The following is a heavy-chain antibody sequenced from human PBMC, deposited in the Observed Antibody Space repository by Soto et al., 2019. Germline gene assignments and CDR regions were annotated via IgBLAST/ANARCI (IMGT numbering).Heavy chain of an antibody. CDR1: GGSISSSNW. V-gene: IGHV4-4*02. CDR3: ASQGSQLPYPYFDY. CDR2: IYHSGST. J-gene: IGHJ4*02. Sequence: KASETLSLTCAVSGGSISSSNWWSWVRQPPGKGLEWIGEIYHSGSTNYNPSLKSRVTISVDKSKNQFSLKLSSVTAADTAVYYCASQGSQLPYPYFDYWGQGTLVTVSS. D-gene: IGHD2-2*01.